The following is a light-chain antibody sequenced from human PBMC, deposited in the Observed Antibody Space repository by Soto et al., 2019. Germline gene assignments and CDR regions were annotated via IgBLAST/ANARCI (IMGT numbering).Light chain of an antibody. Sequence: DIVMTQSPDSLTVSLGERATINCKSRQSVLYSSNNENYLAWYQQKPGQPPKLLIYGASTRESGVPDRFSGSGSGADFTLTIGSLQAEDVAVYYCQQYYKTPWTFGQGTKVEIK. CDR1: QSVLYSSNNENY. J-gene: IGKJ1*01. V-gene: IGKV4-1*01. CDR3: QQYYKTPWT. CDR2: GAS.